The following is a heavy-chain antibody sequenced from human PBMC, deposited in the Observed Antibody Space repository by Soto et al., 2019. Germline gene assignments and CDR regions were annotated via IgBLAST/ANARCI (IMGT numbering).Heavy chain of an antibody. J-gene: IGHJ4*02. Sequence: EVQLVESGGGLVQPGESLKLSCAASGFTLSGSAVHWVRQASGKGLEWVGRIRSKTHNYATDYIASVKGRFTMSRDDSNNTAYPQMTGLKTDDTAVYYCTRSGGSYSFGYWGQGTLVTVSS. CDR3: TRSGGSYSFGY. V-gene: IGHV3-73*02. CDR2: IRSKTHNYAT. D-gene: IGHD1-26*01. CDR1: GFTLSGSA.